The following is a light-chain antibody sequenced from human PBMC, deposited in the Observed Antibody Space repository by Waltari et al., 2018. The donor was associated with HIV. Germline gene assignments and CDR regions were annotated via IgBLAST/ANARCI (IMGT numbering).Light chain of an antibody. CDR1: SSNIGSNY. CDR3: ATWDDSLSGPV. V-gene: IGLV1-47*01. J-gene: IGLJ3*02. CDR2: RSN. Sequence: QSVLTQPPSASGTPAQRLAISCSGTSSNIGSNYVSWYQQPLAPAPKVLIYRSNWRPSGVPDRFSGSKSGTSSSRAISALRSEDEADYYCATWDDSLSGPVFGGGTKLTVL.